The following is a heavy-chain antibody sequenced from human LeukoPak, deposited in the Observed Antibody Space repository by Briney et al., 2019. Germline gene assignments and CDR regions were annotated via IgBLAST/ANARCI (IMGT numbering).Heavy chain of an antibody. V-gene: IGHV3-30*19. J-gene: IGHJ4*02. Sequence: GRSLRLSCAASGFSFSSYGMHWVRQAPGKGLEWVAVISYDGSNKYYADSVKGRFTISRDNSKNTLYLQMNSLRAEDTAVYYCARAGYSSGWPYFDYWGQGTLVTVSS. CDR2: ISYDGSNK. CDR3: ARAGYSSGWPYFDY. CDR1: GFSFSSYG. D-gene: IGHD6-19*01.